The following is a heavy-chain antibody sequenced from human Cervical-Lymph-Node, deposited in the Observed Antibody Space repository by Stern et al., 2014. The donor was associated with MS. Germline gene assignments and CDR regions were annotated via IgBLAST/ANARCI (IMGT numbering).Heavy chain of an antibody. J-gene: IGHJ6*02. Sequence: VQLVESGGGVVQPVRSLRLSCAASGFIFSRYGIQWVRQAPGKGLEWVAGISYEGGNKDYGDSVKGRFTISRDNSKNTLYLQMNSLRSEDTAVYYCAKDLRVGGYHFDGMDVWGQGTTVTVSS. CDR3: AKDLRVGGYHFDGMDV. CDR2: ISYEGGNK. CDR1: GFIFSRYG. D-gene: IGHD5-12*01. V-gene: IGHV3-30*18.